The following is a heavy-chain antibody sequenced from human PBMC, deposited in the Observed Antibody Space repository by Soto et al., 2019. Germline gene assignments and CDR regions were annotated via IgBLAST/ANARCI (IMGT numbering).Heavy chain of an antibody. CDR1: GYTFTSYY. J-gene: IGHJ4*02. CDR2: INPSGGST. CDR3: ARGDILTGYWTSTLDY. D-gene: IGHD3-9*01. V-gene: IGHV1-46*01. Sequence: ASVKVSCKASGYTFTSYYMHWVRQAPGQGLERKGIINPSGGSTSYAQKFQGRVTMTRDTSTSTVYMELSSLRSEDTAVYYCARGDILTGYWTSTLDYWGQGTLVTVSS.